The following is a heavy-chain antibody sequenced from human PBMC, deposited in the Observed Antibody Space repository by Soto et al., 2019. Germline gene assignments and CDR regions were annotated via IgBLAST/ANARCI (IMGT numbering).Heavy chain of an antibody. J-gene: IGHJ4*02. CDR2: IKSYSGNT. Sequence: GPGAKKPWASVKVSCKASGYTFATSTISWLRQAPGQGPEWMGWIKSYSGNTNYAQKLQGRLTMTTDTSTSTAYMELRSLTPDDTAIYYCAIADYGDDDYWGQGTLVTVSS. CDR3: AIADYGDDDY. CDR1: GYTFATST. V-gene: IGHV1-18*01. D-gene: IGHD4-17*01.